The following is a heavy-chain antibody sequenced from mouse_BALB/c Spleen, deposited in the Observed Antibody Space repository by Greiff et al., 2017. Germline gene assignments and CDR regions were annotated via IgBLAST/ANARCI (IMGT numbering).Heavy chain of an antibody. Sequence: VKLMESGPELVKPGASVKMSCKASGYTFTDYVISWVKQRTGQGLEWIGEIYPGSGSTYYNEKFKGKATLTADKSSNTAYMQLSSLTSEDSAVYYCARWGGGYDYFDYGGQGTTLTVSS. CDR1: GYTFTDYV. CDR2: IYPGSGST. J-gene: IGHJ2*01. CDR3: ARWGGGYDYFDY. V-gene: IGHV1-77*01. D-gene: IGHD2-14*01.